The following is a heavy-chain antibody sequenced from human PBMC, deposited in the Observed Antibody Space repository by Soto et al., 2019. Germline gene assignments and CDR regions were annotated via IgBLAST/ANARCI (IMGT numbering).Heavy chain of an antibody. CDR1: GGSCRGYY. Sequence: SETLSLTSTVYGGSCRGYYWSWIRQPPGKGLEWIGEINHSGSTNYNPSLKSRVTISVDTSKNQFSLKLSSVTAADTAVYYCARVPSFGVVIYFDYWGQGTLVTVSS. V-gene: IGHV4-34*01. J-gene: IGHJ4*02. CDR3: ARVPSFGVVIYFDY. D-gene: IGHD3-3*01. CDR2: INHSGST.